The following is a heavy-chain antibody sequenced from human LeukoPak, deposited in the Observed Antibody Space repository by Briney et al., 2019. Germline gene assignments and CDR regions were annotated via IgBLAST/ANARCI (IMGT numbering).Heavy chain of an antibody. CDR1: GGSISGYY. J-gene: IGHJ4*02. Sequence: SETLSLTCTVSGGSISGYYWSWIRQPPRKGLGWIGYIYYSGSTNYNPSLQRRVTIPVETPNTQFPRTLRCVTAAAPPGLFFPGRDTSGWLADYRGQGNLVTVSA. CDR3: PGRDTSGWLADY. CDR2: IYYSGST. V-gene: IGHV4-59*08. D-gene: IGHD6-19*01.